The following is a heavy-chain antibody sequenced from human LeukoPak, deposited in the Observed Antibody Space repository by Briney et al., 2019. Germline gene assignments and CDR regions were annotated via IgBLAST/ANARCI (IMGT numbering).Heavy chain of an antibody. D-gene: IGHD2-21*02. CDR2: SNPNSGGT. CDR1: GYTFTGYY. V-gene: IGHV1-2*02. Sequence: ASVKLSCKASGYTFTGYYMHWVRQAPGQGLEWMGRSNPNSGGTNYAQKFEGSVTMTREMSIRTAYMKVSRLRSDDTAVYYCVSVVVTAMRGDWFDPWGQGTLVTVSS. CDR3: VSVVVTAMRGDWFDP. J-gene: IGHJ5*02.